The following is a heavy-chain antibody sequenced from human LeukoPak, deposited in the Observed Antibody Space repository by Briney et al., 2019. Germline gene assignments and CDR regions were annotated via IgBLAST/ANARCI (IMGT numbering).Heavy chain of an antibody. CDR2: ISASGATA. D-gene: IGHD6-13*01. V-gene: IGHV3-23*01. Sequence: PGGSLRLSCAASGFTFNKSDMIWVRQAPGKGLEWVSIISASGATAFYADSVRGRFTISRDNSENTLYLELNSLRDEDTAMYHCAKKGTSWSPRFDPWGQGILVTVSP. CDR1: GFTFNKSD. CDR3: AKKGTSWSPRFDP. J-gene: IGHJ5*02.